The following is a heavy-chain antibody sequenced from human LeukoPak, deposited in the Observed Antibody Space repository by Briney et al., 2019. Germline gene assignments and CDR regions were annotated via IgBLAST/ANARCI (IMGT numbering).Heavy chain of an antibody. CDR3: ARLLAGSSSWYSRNYYYYGMDV. CDR1: GGSISSYY. V-gene: IGHV4-59*08. D-gene: IGHD6-13*01. CDR2: IYYSGST. Sequence: SETLSLTCTVSGGSISSYYWSWIQQPPGKGLEWIGYIYYSGSTNYNPSLKSRVTISVDTSKNQFSLKLSSVTAADTAVYYCARLLAGSSSWYSRNYYYYGMDVWGQGTTVTVSS. J-gene: IGHJ6*02.